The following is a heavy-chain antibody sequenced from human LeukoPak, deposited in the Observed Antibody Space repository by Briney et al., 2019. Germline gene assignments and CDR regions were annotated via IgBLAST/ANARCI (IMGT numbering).Heavy chain of an antibody. CDR1: GGTFSSYA. D-gene: IGHD4-23*01. J-gene: IGHJ4*02. CDR3: ARNPAKLRWSHYFDY. V-gene: IGHV1-69*01. Sequence: GSSVKVSCKASGGTFSSYAISWVRQAPGQGLEWTGGIIPIFGTANYAQKFQGRVTITADESTSTAYMELSSLRSEDTAVYYCARNPAKLRWSHYFDYWGQGTLVTVSS. CDR2: IIPIFGTA.